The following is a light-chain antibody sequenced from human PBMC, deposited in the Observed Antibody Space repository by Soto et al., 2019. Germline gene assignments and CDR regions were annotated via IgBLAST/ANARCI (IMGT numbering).Light chain of an antibody. CDR3: MQALQTPLT. CDR1: QSLLHSNGYNY. Sequence: DIVMTQSPLSLPVTPGEPASISCRSSQSLLHSNGYNYLDWYLQKPGQSPQLLIYLGSNRASGVPDRFSGSGSGTAFTLKISRVEAKDVGVYYCMQALQTPLTFGGGTKVDSK. J-gene: IGKJ4*01. V-gene: IGKV2-28*01. CDR2: LGS.